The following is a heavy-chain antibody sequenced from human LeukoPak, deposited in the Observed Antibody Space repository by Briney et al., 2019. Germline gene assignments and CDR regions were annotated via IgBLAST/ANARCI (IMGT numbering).Heavy chain of an antibody. CDR2: IWSDGRNR. CDR3: AKERGPFDAFDI. V-gene: IGHV3-33*06. J-gene: IGHJ3*02. CDR1: GFTFSSYG. Sequence: GGSLRLSCATPGFTFSSYGMHWVRQAPGKGLEWVAVIWSDGRNRFYVDAVKGRFTFSRDNSKNTLSLQMNSLRAEDTAVYYCAKERGPFDAFDIWGQGTMVTVSS.